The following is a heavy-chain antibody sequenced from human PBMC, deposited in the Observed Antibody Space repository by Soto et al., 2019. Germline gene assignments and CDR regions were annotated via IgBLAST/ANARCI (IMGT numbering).Heavy chain of an antibody. D-gene: IGHD3-10*01. Sequence: GGSLRLSVTASGFTFKNYAMSGCRRAPGKGLRGWAIISYEEVRLDYADSVKRPFTISRDTSNHTLYLQMNSLRADDTAVYFCASELPPQAIRGVMYSWGQGTPVTSPQ. CDR3: ASELPPQAIRGVMYS. CDR2: ISYEEVRL. CDR1: GFTFKNYA. V-gene: IGHV3-30*04. J-gene: IGHJ5*02.